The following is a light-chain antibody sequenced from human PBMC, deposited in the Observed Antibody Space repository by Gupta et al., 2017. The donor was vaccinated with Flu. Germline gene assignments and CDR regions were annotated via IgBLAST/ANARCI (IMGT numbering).Light chain of an antibody. Sequence: QSALTQPPSASGSPGQPVPIPCTGTSSDVGHYNYVSWYQQHPGKAPKLLISEVNRRPSGVPDRFSGSKSVNTASLTVSGLQPEDEAYYYCTSYGGSDSLYVFGSGTKVTVL. J-gene: IGLJ1*01. CDR3: TSYGGSDSLYV. V-gene: IGLV2-8*01. CDR2: EVN. CDR1: SSDVGHYNY.